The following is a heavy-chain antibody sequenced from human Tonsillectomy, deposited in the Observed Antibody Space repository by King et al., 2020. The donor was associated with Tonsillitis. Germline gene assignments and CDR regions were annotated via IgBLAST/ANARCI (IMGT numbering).Heavy chain of an antibody. J-gene: IGHJ4*02. CDR2: MHKSGAT. V-gene: IGHV4-30-4*08. D-gene: IGHD2-15*01. CDR1: GGSISSGDYH. CDR3: ATICSQPHYLDH. Sequence: QLQESGPGLVKASETLSLTCSVSGGSISSGDYHWSWIRQPPGKGLEWITYMHKSGATYYNPSLKNRITISLDISNNQFSLKLSSVTAADTAVYYCATICSQPHYLDHWGQGIRVTISS.